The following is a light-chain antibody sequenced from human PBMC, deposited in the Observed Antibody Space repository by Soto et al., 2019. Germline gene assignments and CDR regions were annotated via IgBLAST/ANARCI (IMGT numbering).Light chain of an antibody. J-gene: IGKJ1*01. CDR3: HQYDTIVQT. CDR1: QSVSNNY. CDR2: GAS. Sequence: EIVLTQSPGTLSLSPGERATLSCRASQSVSNNYLAWYQQKPGQAPRLLIYGASNRATGIPDRFSGSGSGTDFTLTISRLEPEDFGVYYCHQYDTIVQTFGQGAKA. V-gene: IGKV3-20*01.